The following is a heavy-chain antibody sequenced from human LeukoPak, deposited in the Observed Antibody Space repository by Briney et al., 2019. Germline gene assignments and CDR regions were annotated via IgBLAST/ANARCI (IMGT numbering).Heavy chain of an antibody. CDR1: GFTFYDYA. Sequence: GGSLRLSCAASGFTFYDYAMHWVRQVPGKGLEWVSGISWNSGSIGYAASVKGRFTISRDNAKDSLFLQMSSLRAEDTALYYCAKDMSSAWYGEFEYWGQGTLVTVSS. V-gene: IGHV3-9*01. CDR2: ISWNSGSI. D-gene: IGHD6-13*01. J-gene: IGHJ4*02. CDR3: AKDMSSAWYGEFEY.